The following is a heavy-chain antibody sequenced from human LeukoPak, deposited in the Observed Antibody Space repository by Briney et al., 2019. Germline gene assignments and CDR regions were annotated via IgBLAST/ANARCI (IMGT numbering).Heavy chain of an antibody. V-gene: IGHV3-30-3*01. Sequence: GRSLRLSCAASGFTFSSYAMHWVRQAPGKGLEWVAVISYDGSNKYYADSVKGRFTISRDNSKNTLYLQMNSLRAEDTAVYYCARHSSGWDHNDYWGQGALVTVSS. CDR3: ARHSSGWDHNDY. J-gene: IGHJ4*02. CDR2: ISYDGSNK. D-gene: IGHD6-19*01. CDR1: GFTFSSYA.